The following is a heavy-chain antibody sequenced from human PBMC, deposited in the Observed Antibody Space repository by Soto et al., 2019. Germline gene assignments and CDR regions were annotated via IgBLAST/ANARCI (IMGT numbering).Heavy chain of an antibody. D-gene: IGHD2-21*02. J-gene: IGHJ6*02. CDR3: AREARPDVLRDLLIRQRAKIWGGDPSRGIGHYSYGMDI. V-gene: IGHV3-7*03. Sequence: PSETLSLTCTVSGGSISSGGYYWSWVRQAPGKGLEWVANIKEDGSEKYYVDSLKGRFTISRDNAKNSLYLQMTGLRADDTAVYFCAREARPDVLRDLLIRQRAKIWGGDPSRGIGHYSYGMDIWGQGTTVTVSS. CDR2: IKEDGSEK. CDR1: GGSISSGGYY.